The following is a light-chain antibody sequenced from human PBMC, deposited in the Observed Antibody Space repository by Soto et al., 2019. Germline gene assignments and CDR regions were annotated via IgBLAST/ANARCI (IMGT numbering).Light chain of an antibody. CDR2: GAS. CDR3: QQYNSYSLFT. Sequence: DIQMTQSPSTLSASVGDRVTITCRASQSISSWLAWYQQKPGKAPKLLIYGASSLESGVPSRFSGSGSGTEFTLTISSLQPDDFATYYCQQYNSYSLFTFGPGTKVDIK. CDR1: QSISSW. V-gene: IGKV1-5*01. J-gene: IGKJ3*01.